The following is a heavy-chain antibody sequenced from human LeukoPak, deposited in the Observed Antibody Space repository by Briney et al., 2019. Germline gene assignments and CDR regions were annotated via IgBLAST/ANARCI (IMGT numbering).Heavy chain of an antibody. Sequence: ASVTVSCKVSGYSGIELDMHWVRQAPGKGLEWMGGFDREDGGTIYARKFQGRVTMTEDTSTDTAYMELSGLTSEDTAVYFCATHTISGVVTYAFHMWGRGTLVTVSS. J-gene: IGHJ3*02. CDR1: GYSGIELD. CDR2: FDREDGGT. V-gene: IGHV1-24*01. D-gene: IGHD3-3*01. CDR3: ATHTISGVVTYAFHM.